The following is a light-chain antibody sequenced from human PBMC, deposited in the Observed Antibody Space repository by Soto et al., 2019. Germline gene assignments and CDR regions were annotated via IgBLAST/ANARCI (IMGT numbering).Light chain of an antibody. CDR1: QSLLHSDGIAY. J-gene: IGKJ5*01. CDR2: KVS. Sequence: VLMTQSPVSLPVTLGQPTSISCRSNQSLLHSDGIAYFSWFQQRPGRSPRRLIYKVSNRDSGVPARFSGSGSGTDFALKISRVEAEDVGVYYCMQGTHWPITFGQGTRLEIK. V-gene: IGKV2-30*02. CDR3: MQGTHWPIT.